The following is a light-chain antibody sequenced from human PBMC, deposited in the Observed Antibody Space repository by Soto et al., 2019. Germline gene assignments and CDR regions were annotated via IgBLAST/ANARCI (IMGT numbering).Light chain of an antibody. CDR1: QTGNNNY. V-gene: IGKV3-20*01. CDR2: GVY. Sequence: MLLTQSPCTLSLPPGERATLSCRASQTGNNNYLAWYQHKSGQAPRLLIYGVYTRASGIPDRFSGSGSGTDFILTISSLQPEDFATYYCQQSYSTPPTFGQGTKVDIK. J-gene: IGKJ1*01. CDR3: QQSYSTPPT.